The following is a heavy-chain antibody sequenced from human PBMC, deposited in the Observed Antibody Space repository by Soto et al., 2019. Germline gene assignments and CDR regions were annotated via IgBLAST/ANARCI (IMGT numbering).Heavy chain of an antibody. CDR1: GGTFSSYT. Sequence: VASVKVSCKASGGTFSSYTISWVRQAPGQGLEWMGWISAYNGNTNYAQKLQGRVTMTTDTSTSTAYMELRSLRSDDTAVYYCARIRSDSSSYYLDYWGQGTPVTVSS. CDR2: ISAYNGNT. V-gene: IGHV1-18*01. J-gene: IGHJ4*02. CDR3: ARIRSDSSSYYLDY. D-gene: IGHD3-22*01.